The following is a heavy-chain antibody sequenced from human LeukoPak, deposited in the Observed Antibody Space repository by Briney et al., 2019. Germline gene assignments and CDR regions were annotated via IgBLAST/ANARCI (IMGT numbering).Heavy chain of an antibody. J-gene: IGHJ4*02. CDR1: XXXXXXYW. CDR2: INPGNSDT. CDR3: ARRSSSEF. Sequence: GESLKXXCXXSXXXXXXYWIGWVRQMPGKGLEWMAIINPGNSDTKYNPAFQGQVTISADKSISTAYLQWGSLKASDSAMYYCARRSSSEFWGQGTLVTVSS. V-gene: IGHV5-51*01. D-gene: IGHD6-6*01.